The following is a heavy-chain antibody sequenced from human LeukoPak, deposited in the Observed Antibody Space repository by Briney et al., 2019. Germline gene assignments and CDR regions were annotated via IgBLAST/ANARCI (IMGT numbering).Heavy chain of an antibody. Sequence: GGSLRLSCAASGFTFSSYGMHWVRQAPGKGLEWVAVISYDGSNKYYADSVKGRFTISRDNSKNTLYLQMNSLRAEDTAVYYCAKVGTYYYDSSGYSSDAFDIWGQGTMVTVSS. J-gene: IGHJ3*02. CDR3: AKVGTYYYDSSGYSSDAFDI. D-gene: IGHD3-22*01. CDR2: ISYDGSNK. V-gene: IGHV3-30*18. CDR1: GFTFSSYG.